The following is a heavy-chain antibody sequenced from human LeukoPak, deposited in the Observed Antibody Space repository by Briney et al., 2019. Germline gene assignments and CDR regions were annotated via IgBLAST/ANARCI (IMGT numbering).Heavy chain of an antibody. CDR3: ARVSSSGWYGFDY. CDR1: GYTFTGYY. CDR2: INPNSGGT. V-gene: IGHV1-2*02. Sequence: ASVKVSCKASGYTFTGYYMHWVRQAPGQGLEWMGWINPNSGGTNYAQKFQGRVTMTRDTSISTAYMELSRLRSDDTAVYYCARVSSSGWYGFDYWGQGTLVTVPS. J-gene: IGHJ4*02. D-gene: IGHD6-19*01.